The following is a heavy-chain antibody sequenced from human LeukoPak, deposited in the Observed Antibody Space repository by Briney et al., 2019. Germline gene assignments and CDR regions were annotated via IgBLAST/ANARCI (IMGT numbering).Heavy chain of an antibody. Sequence: GGSLRLSCAASGFTFGAYWMSWVRQAPGKGLEWVANIQRDGSEKYHVDSVKGRFTISRDNAKNPLYLQMNSLKGEETAVNYCARDGRGEITVRGVIRGVTTHFDYWGQGTLVTVSS. CDR3: ARDGRGEITVRGVIRGVTTHFDY. D-gene: IGHD3-10*01. J-gene: IGHJ4*02. CDR1: GFTFGAYW. CDR2: IQRDGSEK. V-gene: IGHV3-7*04.